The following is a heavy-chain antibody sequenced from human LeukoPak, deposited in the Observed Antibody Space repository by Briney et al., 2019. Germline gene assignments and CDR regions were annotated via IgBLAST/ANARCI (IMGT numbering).Heavy chain of an antibody. J-gene: IGHJ4*02. V-gene: IGHV3-23*01. Sequence: GGSLRLSCAASGFTFSSYAMSWVRQAPGKGLEWVSAISGSGGSTYYADSVRGRFTISRDNAKNSLYLQMNSLRAEDTAVYYCAKWGDYDILTGYYVSDFWGQGTLVTVSS. D-gene: IGHD3-9*01. CDR3: AKWGDYDILTGYYVSDF. CDR1: GFTFSSYA. CDR2: ISGSGGST.